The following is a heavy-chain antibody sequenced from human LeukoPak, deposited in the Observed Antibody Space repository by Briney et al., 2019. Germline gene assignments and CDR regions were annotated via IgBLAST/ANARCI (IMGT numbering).Heavy chain of an antibody. Sequence: SQTLSLTCAISGDIVSTNSAAWSWIRQSPSRGLEWLGRAYYRSRWYNDYAVSVKSRITIKSDTSKNQFSLQLNSVTPEDTAAYDCTSERDLRFYYDGIVFWGRGTTVTVSS. D-gene: IGHD2-21*02. CDR1: GDIVSTNSAA. V-gene: IGHV6-1*01. CDR2: AYYRSRWYN. J-gene: IGHJ6*02. CDR3: TSERDLRFYYDGIVF.